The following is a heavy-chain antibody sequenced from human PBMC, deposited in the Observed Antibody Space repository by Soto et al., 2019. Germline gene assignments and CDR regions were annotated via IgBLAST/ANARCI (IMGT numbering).Heavy chain of an antibody. J-gene: IGHJ6*02. CDR1: GFTFSSYG. CDR2: IWYDGSNK. D-gene: IGHD2-15*01. V-gene: IGHV3-33*01. CDR3: ARDPSLVVAVIYYYYGMDV. Sequence: GGSLRLSCAASGFTFSSYGMHWVRQAPGKGLEWVAVIWYDGSNKYYADSVKGRFTISRDNSKNTLYLQMNSLRAEDTAVYYCARDPSLVVAVIYYYYGMDVWGQGSTVTGYS.